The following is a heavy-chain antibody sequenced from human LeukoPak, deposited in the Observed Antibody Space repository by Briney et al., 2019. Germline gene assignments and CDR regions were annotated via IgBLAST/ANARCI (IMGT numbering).Heavy chain of an antibody. CDR2: INSEGSTR. Sequence: PGGSLRLSCAASGFTFNSYWMHWVRQVPGKGLVWVSRINSEGSTRSYADSVRGRFTISRDNAKNTLYLQMNSLRAEDTAVYYCARVAVSNYYYLDVWGKGTTVTVTS. CDR1: GFTFNSYW. V-gene: IGHV3-74*01. CDR3: ARVAVSNYYYLDV. J-gene: IGHJ6*03.